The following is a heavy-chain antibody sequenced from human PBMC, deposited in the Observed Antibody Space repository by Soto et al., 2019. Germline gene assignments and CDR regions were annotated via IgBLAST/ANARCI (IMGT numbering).Heavy chain of an antibody. J-gene: IGHJ4*02. Sequence: QVQLVQSGAEVKKPGASVKVSCKASGYTFTSYGVSWVRQAPGQGLEWMGWISAYNGNTKYAQKLQGRVTMTTDTSTNTAYMDLRSLRSDDTTVYYCARDSPPVDYWGQGALVTVSS. CDR3: ARDSPPVDY. V-gene: IGHV1-18*01. CDR2: ISAYNGNT. CDR1: GYTFTSYG.